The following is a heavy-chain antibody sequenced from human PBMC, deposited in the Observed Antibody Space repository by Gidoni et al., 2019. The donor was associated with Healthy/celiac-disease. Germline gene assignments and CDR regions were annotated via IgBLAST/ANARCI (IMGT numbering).Heavy chain of an antibody. V-gene: IGHV4-4*02. CDR1: GGSISSGNW. J-gene: IGHJ6*02. CDR3: ARLFCGDYLPGYYDYGMDV. CDR2: IYHSGST. D-gene: IGHD4-17*01. Sequence: QVQLQESGPGLVKPSGTLSLTCAVSGGSISSGNWWSWVRQPPGKGLEWIGEIYHSGSTTYNPSLKSRVTISVDKSKNQFSLKLSSVTAADTAVYYCARLFCGDYLPGYYDYGMDVWGQGTTVTVSS.